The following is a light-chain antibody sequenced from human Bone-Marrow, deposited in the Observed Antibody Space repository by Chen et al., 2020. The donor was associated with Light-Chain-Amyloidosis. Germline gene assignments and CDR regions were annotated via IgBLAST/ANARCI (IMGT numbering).Light chain of an antibody. CDR1: NIGSKS. Sequence: SYVLTQPSSVSVAPGQTATIACGGNNIGSKSVHWYQQTPGQAPLLVVYDDSDRPSGIPERLSDSNSGDTATLTIVRVEAGDEADYYFQVWDRSSDRPVFGGGTKLTVL. CDR2: DDS. V-gene: IGLV3-21*02. CDR3: QVWDRSSDRPV. J-gene: IGLJ3*02.